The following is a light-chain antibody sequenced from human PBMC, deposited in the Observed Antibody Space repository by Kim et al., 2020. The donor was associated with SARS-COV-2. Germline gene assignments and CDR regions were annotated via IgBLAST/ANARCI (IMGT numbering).Light chain of an antibody. Sequence: DIQMTQSPSSLAASVGDRVTIACRASQSISTYLNWYQQKPGKAPKLLIYAASSLQSGVPSRFSGSGSGTDFTLTISSLQPEDLASYFCQQSQTTPVLTFGRGTKVDIK. V-gene: IGKV1-39*01. CDR3: QQSQTTPVLT. J-gene: IGKJ4*01. CDR2: AAS. CDR1: QSISTY.